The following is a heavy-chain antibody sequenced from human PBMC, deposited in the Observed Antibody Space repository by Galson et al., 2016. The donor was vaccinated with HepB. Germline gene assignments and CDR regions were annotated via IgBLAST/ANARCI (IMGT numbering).Heavy chain of an antibody. D-gene: IGHD3-10*01. V-gene: IGHV3-21*01. Sequence: SLRLSCAASGFSFSNYNMNWVRQAPGKGPEWVSSISGTSTHKYSADSVKGRFTIARDNAKNSLYLQMNRLRAEDTAMYYCARDRIIMLRGVTNWLDPWGQGTLVTVSS. CDR3: ARDRIIMLRGVTNWLDP. CDR2: ISGTSTHK. CDR1: GFSFSNYN. J-gene: IGHJ5*02.